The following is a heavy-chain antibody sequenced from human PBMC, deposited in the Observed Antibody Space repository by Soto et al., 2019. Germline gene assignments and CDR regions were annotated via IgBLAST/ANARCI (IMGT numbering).Heavy chain of an antibody. Sequence: PGESLKISCKGSGYSFTSYWISWVRQMPGKGLEWMGRIDPSDSYTNYSPSFQGHVTTSADKSISTAYLQWSSLKASDTAMYYCARRHYYGSGSYYQHYGMDVWGQGTTVTVSS. V-gene: IGHV5-10-1*01. CDR1: GYSFTSYW. CDR2: IDPSDSYT. J-gene: IGHJ6*02. D-gene: IGHD3-10*01. CDR3: ARRHYYGSGSYYQHYGMDV.